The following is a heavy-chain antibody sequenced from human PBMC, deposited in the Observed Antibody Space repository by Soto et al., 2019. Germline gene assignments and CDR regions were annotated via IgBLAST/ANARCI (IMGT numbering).Heavy chain of an antibody. Sequence: EVQVVAPGGGLVRPGRSLRLSCAASGFPFDMLAMHWVRQAPGKGLEWVASIGWNSVRIEYADSVKGRFTISRDNAKNSLYLQMNSLRAEDTALYYCVKGSDNSVIDNWFDPWGQGTLVTVST. V-gene: IGHV3-9*01. CDR2: IGWNSVRI. CDR3: VKGSDNSVIDNWFDP. J-gene: IGHJ5*02. CDR1: GFPFDMLA. D-gene: IGHD1-20*01.